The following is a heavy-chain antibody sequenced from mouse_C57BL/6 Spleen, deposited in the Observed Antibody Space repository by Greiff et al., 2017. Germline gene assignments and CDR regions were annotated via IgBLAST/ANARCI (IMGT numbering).Heavy chain of an antibody. Sequence: VQLKESGAELVRPGTSVKVSCKASGYAFTNYLIEWVKQRPGQGLEWIGVINPGSGGTNYNEKFKGKATLTADKSSSTAYMQLSSLTSEDSAVYFCARLRDGYSAYWGQGTLVTVSA. D-gene: IGHD2-3*01. V-gene: IGHV1-54*01. CDR2: INPGSGGT. CDR3: ARLRDGYSAY. J-gene: IGHJ3*01. CDR1: GYAFTNYL.